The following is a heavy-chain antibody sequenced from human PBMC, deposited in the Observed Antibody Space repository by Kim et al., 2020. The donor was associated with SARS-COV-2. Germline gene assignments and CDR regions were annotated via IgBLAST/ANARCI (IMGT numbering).Heavy chain of an antibody. Sequence: SETLSLTCTVSGGSISSYYWSWIRQPPGKGLEWIGYIYYSGSTNYNPSLKSRVTISVDTSTNQFSLKLSSVTAADRAVYYCARGSHYYDRSGAEPAFDIWGQGTMVTVSS. CDR1: GGSISSYY. D-gene: IGHD3-22*01. J-gene: IGHJ3*02. CDR3: ARGSHYYDRSGAEPAFDI. V-gene: IGHV4-59*01. CDR2: IYYSGST.